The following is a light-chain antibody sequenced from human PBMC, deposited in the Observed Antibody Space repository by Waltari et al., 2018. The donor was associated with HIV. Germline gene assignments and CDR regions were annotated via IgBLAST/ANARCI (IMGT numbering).Light chain of an antibody. Sequence: AIRMTQSPSSFSASTGDSVTITCRASQGISSYLAWHQQKPGKAPKLLIYAASTLQSGVPSRFSGSGSGTDFTLTISCLQSEDFVTYYCQQYYSYPLTFGGGTKVEIK. CDR2: AAS. CDR1: QGISSY. CDR3: QQYYSYPLT. V-gene: IGKV1-8*01. J-gene: IGKJ4*01.